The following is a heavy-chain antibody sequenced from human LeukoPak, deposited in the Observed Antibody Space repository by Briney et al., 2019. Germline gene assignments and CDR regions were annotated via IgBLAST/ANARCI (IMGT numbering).Heavy chain of an antibody. CDR2: IYYSGGT. V-gene: IGHV4-59*01. J-gene: IGHJ5*02. CDR1: GGSISSYY. CDR3: ARDGSYGSGDRFDP. D-gene: IGHD3-10*01. Sequence: PSETLSLTCTVSGGSISSYYWSWIRQPPGKGLEWIGYIYYSGGTNYNPSLKSRVTISVDTSKNQFSLKLSSVTAADTAVYYCARDGSYGSGDRFDPWGQGTLVTVSS.